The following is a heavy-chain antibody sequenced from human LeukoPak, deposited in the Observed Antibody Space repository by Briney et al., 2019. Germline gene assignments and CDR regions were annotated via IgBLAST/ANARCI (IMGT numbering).Heavy chain of an antibody. CDR3: ARGQGSSSWFDY. CDR1: VYTFTSYD. V-gene: IGHV1-8*01. Sequence: ASVKVSCKASVYTFTSYDINWVRQATGQGLEWMGWMNPNSGNTGYAQKFQGRVTMTRNTSISTAYMELSSLRSEDTAVYYCARGQGSSSWFDYWGQGTLVTVSS. J-gene: IGHJ4*02. CDR2: MNPNSGNT. D-gene: IGHD6-6*01.